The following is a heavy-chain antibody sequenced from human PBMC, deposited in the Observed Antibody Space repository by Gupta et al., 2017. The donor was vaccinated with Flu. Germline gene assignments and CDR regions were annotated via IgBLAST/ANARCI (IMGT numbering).Heavy chain of an antibody. CDR2: INPNSGGT. J-gene: IGHJ4*02. D-gene: IGHD3-3*01. Sequence: WVRQAPGQGLEWMGWINPNSGGTNYAQKFQGRVTMTRDTSISTAYMELSRLRSDDTAVYYCARNPIDFYVDYWGQGTLVTVSS. CDR3: ARNPIDFYVDY. V-gene: IGHV1-2*02.